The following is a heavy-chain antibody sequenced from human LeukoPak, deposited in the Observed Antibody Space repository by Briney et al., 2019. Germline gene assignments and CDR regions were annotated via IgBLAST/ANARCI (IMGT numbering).Heavy chain of an antibody. CDR1: GGSFRGYY. V-gene: IGHV4-34*01. CDR3: ARARGYGEHYYYYMDV. D-gene: IGHD4-17*01. CDR2: INHSGST. Sequence: SETLSLTCAVYGGSFRGYYWSWIRQPPGKGLEWIGEINHSGSTNYNPSLKSRVTISVDTSKNQFSLKLSSVTAADTAVYYCARARGYGEHYYYYMDVWGKGTTVTVSS. J-gene: IGHJ6*03.